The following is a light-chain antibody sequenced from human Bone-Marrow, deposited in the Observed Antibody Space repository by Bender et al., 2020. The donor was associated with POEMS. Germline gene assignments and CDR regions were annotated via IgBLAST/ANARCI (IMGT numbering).Light chain of an antibody. J-gene: IGLJ2*01. CDR1: SSDVGGYNY. CDR3: SSYTTSSTYVV. Sequence: QSALTQPPSASGSPGQSVTISCTGTSSDVGGYNYVSWYQQHPGKAPKLMLYDVSNRPSGVSNRFSGSKSGNTASLTISGLQAEDEADYYCSSYTTSSTYVVFGGGTKLTVL. CDR2: DVS. V-gene: IGLV2-14*01.